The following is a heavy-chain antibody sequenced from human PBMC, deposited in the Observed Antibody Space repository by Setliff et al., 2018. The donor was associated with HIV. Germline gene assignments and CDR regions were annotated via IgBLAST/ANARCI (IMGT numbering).Heavy chain of an antibody. CDR3: ASIPATGTTYNWFDP. CDR2: ISSSSSYI. Sequence: PGGSLRLSCAASGFTFSSYSMNWVRQAPGKGLEWVSSISSSSSYIYYADSVKGRFTISRDNAKNSLYLQMNSLRAEDTAVYYCASIPATGTTYNWFDPWGQGTLVTVSS. D-gene: IGHD1-1*01. CDR1: GFTFSSYS. J-gene: IGHJ5*02. V-gene: IGHV3-21*01.